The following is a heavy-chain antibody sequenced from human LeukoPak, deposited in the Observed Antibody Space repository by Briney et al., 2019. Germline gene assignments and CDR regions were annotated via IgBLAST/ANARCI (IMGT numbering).Heavy chain of an antibody. CDR3: ARDDGSGRYYSGTWFDP. D-gene: IGHD3-10*01. Sequence: ASVKVSCTASGYTFTSYYMHWVRQAPGQGLEWMGIINPSGGSTSYAQKFQGRVTMTRDMSTSTVYMELSSLRSEDTAVYYCARDDGSGRYYSGTWFDPWGQGTPVTVSS. J-gene: IGHJ5*02. V-gene: IGHV1-46*01. CDR2: INPSGGST. CDR1: GYTFTSYY.